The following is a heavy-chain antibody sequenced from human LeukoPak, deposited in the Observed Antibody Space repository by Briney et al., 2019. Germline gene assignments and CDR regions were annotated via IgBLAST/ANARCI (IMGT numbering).Heavy chain of an antibody. CDR3: GVREKSHYYGSGSYYKAFDY. J-gene: IGHJ4*02. CDR2: ISSSGSTI. CDR1: GFTFSDYY. V-gene: IGHV3-11*01. D-gene: IGHD3-10*01. Sequence: GGSLRLSCVASGFTFSDYYMSWIRQAPGKGLEWVSYISSSGSTIYYADSVKGRFTISRDNAKNSLYLQMNSLRAEDTAVYYCGVREKSHYYGSGSYYKAFDYWGQGTLVTVSS.